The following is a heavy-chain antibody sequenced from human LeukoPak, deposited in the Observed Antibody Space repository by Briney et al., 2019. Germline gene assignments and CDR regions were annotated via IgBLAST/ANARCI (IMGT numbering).Heavy chain of an antibody. CDR2: IYYSGST. D-gene: IGHD3-22*01. CDR3: ARDHYYYDSSGYYRTDAFDV. CDR1: GGSISSYY. J-gene: IGHJ3*01. V-gene: IGHV4-59*01. Sequence: SETLSLTCTVSGGSISSYYWSWIRQPPGKGLEWIGYIYYSGSTNYNPSLKSRVTISVDTSKNQFSLKLSSVTAADTAVYYCARDHYYYDSSGYYRTDAFDVWGQGTMVTVSS.